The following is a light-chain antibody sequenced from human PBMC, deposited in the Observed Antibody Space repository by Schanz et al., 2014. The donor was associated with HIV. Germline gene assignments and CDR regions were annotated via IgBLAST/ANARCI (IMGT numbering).Light chain of an antibody. CDR2: DSN. V-gene: IGLV1-44*01. CDR3: QSYDSSLSGWV. Sequence: QSVLTQPPSASGTPGQRVTISCSGSSSNFRSNAVNWYQQLPGTAPKLLIYDSNKRPSGIPDRFSGSKSGTSASLAISGLQAEDEADYYCQSYDSSLSGWVFGGGTKLTVL. CDR1: SSNFRSNA. J-gene: IGLJ3*02.